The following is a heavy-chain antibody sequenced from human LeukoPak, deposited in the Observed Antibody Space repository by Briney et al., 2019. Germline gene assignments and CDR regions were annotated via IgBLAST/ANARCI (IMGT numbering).Heavy chain of an antibody. CDR3: ARDSGYGGKDAFDI. CDR2: INPNSGGT. V-gene: IGHV1-2*02. D-gene: IGHD4-23*01. CDR1: GYAFTGYY. Sequence: ASVKVSCKASGYAFTGYYMHWVRQAPGQGLEWMGWINPNSGGTNYAQKFQGRVTMTRDTSISTAYMELSRLRSDDTAVYYCARDSGYGGKDAFDIWGQGTMVTVSS. J-gene: IGHJ3*02.